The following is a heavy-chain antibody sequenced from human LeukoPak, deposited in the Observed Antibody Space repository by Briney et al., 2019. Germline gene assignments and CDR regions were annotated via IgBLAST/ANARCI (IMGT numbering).Heavy chain of an antibody. CDR3: ARERLYYDILTAQHLDY. J-gene: IGHJ4*02. CDR1: GFTFSSYW. V-gene: IGHV3-74*01. D-gene: IGHD3-9*01. Sequence: GGSLRLSCAASGFTFSSYWMHWVRQAPGKWLVWVSRINSDGSSTSYADSVKGRFTISRDNAKNTLYLQMNSLRAEDTAVYYCARERLYYDILTAQHLDYWGQGTLVTVSP. CDR2: INSDGSST.